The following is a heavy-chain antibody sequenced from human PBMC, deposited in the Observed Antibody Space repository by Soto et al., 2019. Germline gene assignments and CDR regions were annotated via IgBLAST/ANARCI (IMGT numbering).Heavy chain of an antibody. V-gene: IGHV5-51*01. CDR1: GYSFTSYW. J-gene: IGHJ3*02. Sequence: RGESLKISCKGSGYSFTSYWIGWVRQMPGKGLEWMGIIYPGDSDTRYSPSFQGQVTISADKSISTAYLQWSSLKASDTAMYYCARPLNCGGDCYSDAFDIWGQGTMVTVSS. CDR2: IYPGDSDT. D-gene: IGHD2-21*02. CDR3: ARPLNCGGDCYSDAFDI.